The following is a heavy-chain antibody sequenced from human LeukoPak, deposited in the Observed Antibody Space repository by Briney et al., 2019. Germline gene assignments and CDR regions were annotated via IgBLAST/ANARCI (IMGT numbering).Heavy chain of an antibody. J-gene: IGHJ4*02. Sequence: GGSLRLSCAASGFTFSSYGMHWVRQAPGKGLEWVVVIWYDGSNKYYADSVKGRFTISRDNSKNTLYLQMNSLRAEDTALYYCARDGRMKAMDYWGQGTLVTVSS. CDR1: GFTFSSYG. CDR3: ARDGRMKAMDY. V-gene: IGHV3-33*01. CDR2: IWYDGSNK.